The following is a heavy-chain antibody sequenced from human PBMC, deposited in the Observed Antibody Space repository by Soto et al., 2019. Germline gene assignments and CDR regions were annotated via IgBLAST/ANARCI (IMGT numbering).Heavy chain of an antibody. J-gene: IGHJ5*02. D-gene: IGHD3-22*01. Sequence: ASVKVSCKASGYTFTGYYMHWVRQAPGQGLEWMGWINPNSGGTNYAQKFQGRVTMTRDTSISTAYMELSRLRFDDTAVYYCARDYPPDYYDSSGYYFGGWFDLWGQGTLVTVSS. CDR3: ARDYPPDYYDSSGYYFGGWFDL. CDR2: INPNSGGT. CDR1: GYTFTGYY. V-gene: IGHV1-2*02.